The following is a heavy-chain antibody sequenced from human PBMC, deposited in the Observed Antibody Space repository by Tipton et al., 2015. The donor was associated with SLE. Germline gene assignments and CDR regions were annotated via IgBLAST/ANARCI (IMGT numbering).Heavy chain of an antibody. D-gene: IGHD1-26*01. V-gene: IGHV4-38-2*01. Sequence: TLSLTCVVSGYSITSDNYWDWIRQPPGKGLGWIGSIYHSGGIYYNPSLESRVTLSVDTSKNQFSLKLSSVTAADTAVYYCARIGVGAPDYWGQGTLVTVSS. CDR2: IYHSGGI. CDR1: GYSITSDNY. J-gene: IGHJ4*02. CDR3: ARIGVGAPDY.